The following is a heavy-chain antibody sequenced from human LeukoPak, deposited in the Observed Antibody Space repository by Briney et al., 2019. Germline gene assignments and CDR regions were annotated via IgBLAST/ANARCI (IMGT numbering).Heavy chain of an antibody. Sequence: GGSLRLSCEASGFTFSSYAMSWVRQAPGKGLEWVSAISGSGGSTYYADSVKGRFTISRDNSKNTLYLQMNSLRAEDTAVYYCAKDSGSGSYYTFDYWGQGTLVTVSS. CDR3: AKDSGSGSYYTFDY. J-gene: IGHJ4*02. D-gene: IGHD3-10*01. CDR2: ISGSGGST. CDR1: GFTFSSYA. V-gene: IGHV3-23*01.